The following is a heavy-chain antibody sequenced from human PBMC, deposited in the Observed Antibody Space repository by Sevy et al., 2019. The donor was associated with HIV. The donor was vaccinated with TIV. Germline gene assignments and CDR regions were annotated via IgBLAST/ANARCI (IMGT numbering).Heavy chain of an antibody. CDR2: IYYSGST. CDR1: GGSISSYY. J-gene: IGHJ5*02. CDR3: ARDPSRDYYDSSGTRGWFDP. V-gene: IGHV4-59*01. D-gene: IGHD3-22*01. Sequence: SETLSLTCTVSGGSISSYYWSWIRQPPGKGLEWIGYIYYSGSTNYNPSLKSRVTISVDTSKNQFSLKLSSVTAADTAVYYCARDPSRDYYDSSGTRGWFDPWGQRTLVTVSS.